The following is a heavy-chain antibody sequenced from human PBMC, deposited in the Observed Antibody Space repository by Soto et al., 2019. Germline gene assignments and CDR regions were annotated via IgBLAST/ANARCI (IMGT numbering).Heavy chain of an antibody. CDR1: GGSINSYY. J-gene: IGHJ4*02. Sequence: PSETLSLTCTVSGGSINSYYWSWIRQPPGKGLEWIGYIYYNGSTKYNPSLKSRVTISVDTSKNQFSLKLSSVTAADTAVYYCARDKGYSYGYPLGFWGQGTLVTSPQ. V-gene: IGHV4-59*01. CDR2: IYYNGST. D-gene: IGHD5-18*01. CDR3: ARDKGYSYGYPLGF.